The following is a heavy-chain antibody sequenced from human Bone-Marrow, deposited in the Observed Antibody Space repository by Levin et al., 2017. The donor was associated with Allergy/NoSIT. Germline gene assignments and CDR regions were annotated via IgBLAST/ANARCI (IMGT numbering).Heavy chain of an antibody. CDR3: ARVQQQLVRWAGGYYYYYMDV. D-gene: IGHD6-13*01. V-gene: IGHV4-34*01. J-gene: IGHJ6*03. CDR1: GGSFSGYY. Sequence: SETLSLTCAVYGGSFSGYYWSWIRQPPGKGLEWIGEINHSGSTNYNPSLKSRVTISVDTSKNQFSLKLSSVTAADTAVYYCARVQQQLVRWAGGYYYYYMDVWGKGTTVTVSS. CDR2: INHSGST.